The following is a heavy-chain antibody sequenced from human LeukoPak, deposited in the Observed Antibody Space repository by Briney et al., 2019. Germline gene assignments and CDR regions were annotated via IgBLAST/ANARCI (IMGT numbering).Heavy chain of an antibody. Sequence: PSETLSLTCNVSGGSISSYYWTWIRQPPGKGLEWIGYVDYSGSTNYNPSLKSRVTILVDTSKNQFSLKLTSVTAADTAMYYCARRGGSGRAFDYWGQGILVTVSS. D-gene: IGHD6-19*01. V-gene: IGHV4-59*08. CDR1: GGSISSYY. CDR3: ARRGGSGRAFDY. J-gene: IGHJ4*02. CDR2: VDYSGST.